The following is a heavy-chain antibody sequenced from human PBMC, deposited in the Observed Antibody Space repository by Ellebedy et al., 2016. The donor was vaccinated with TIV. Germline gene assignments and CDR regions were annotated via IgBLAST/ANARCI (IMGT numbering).Heavy chain of an antibody. Sequence: GESLKISXVASGFTFSTYAMNWVRQAPGKGLEWVANIKQDGSEKYYVDSVKGRFTISRDNAKNSLYLQMNSLRDEDTAVYYCARGWYNWNPRQKVYGMDVWGQGTTVTVSS. CDR1: GFTFSTYA. CDR2: IKQDGSEK. D-gene: IGHD1-20*01. CDR3: ARGWYNWNPRQKVYGMDV. V-gene: IGHV3-7*01. J-gene: IGHJ6*02.